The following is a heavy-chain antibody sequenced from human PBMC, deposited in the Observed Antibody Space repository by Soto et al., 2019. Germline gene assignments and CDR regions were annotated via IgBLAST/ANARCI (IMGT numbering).Heavy chain of an antibody. CDR2: IYPGDSDT. J-gene: IGHJ3*02. CDR3: ARREYSGSSGLTRDAFDI. Sequence: GESLKISCKGSGYSFTSYWIGWVRQMPGKGLEWMGIIYPGDSDTRYSPSFQGQVTISADKSISTAYLQWSSLKASDTAMYYCARREYSGSSGLTRDAFDIWGQGTMVTVSS. D-gene: IGHD6-6*01. V-gene: IGHV5-51*01. CDR1: GYSFTSYW.